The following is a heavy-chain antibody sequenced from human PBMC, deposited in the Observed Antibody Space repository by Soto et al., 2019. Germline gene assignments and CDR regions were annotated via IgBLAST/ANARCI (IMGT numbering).Heavy chain of an antibody. J-gene: IGHJ4*02. Sequence: EVQLVESGGGLVQPGGSLRPSCAASGFTFSSHWMSWVRQAPGKGLEWVANIKVDGSEKYYVDSVRGRFSISRDNAKDSLYLQMNSLRAEDTAVYYCTRDSYDSSGYYYDFFDYWGQGTLVTVSS. CDR3: TRDSYDSSGYYYDFFDY. CDR1: GFTFSSHW. V-gene: IGHV3-7*01. D-gene: IGHD3-22*01. CDR2: IKVDGSEK.